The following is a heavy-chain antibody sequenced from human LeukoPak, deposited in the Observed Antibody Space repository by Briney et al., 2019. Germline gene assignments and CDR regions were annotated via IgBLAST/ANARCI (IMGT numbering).Heavy chain of an antibody. D-gene: IGHD3-9*01. CDR1: GYSISSGYY. V-gene: IGHV4-38-2*02. J-gene: IGHJ3*02. CDR3: ARRVLRYFDWLFSDAFDI. Sequence: PSETLSLTCIVSGYSISSGYYWGWIRQPPGKGLEWIGSSYHSGRTYYNQSLKSRVTISVDTSKNQFSLKLSSLTAADTAVYYCARRVLRYFDWLFSDAFDIWGQGTMVTVSS. CDR2: SYHSGRT.